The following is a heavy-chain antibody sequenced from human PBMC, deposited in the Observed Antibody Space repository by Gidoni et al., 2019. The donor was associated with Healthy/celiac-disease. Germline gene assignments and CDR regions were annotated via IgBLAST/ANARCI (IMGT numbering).Heavy chain of an antibody. CDR2: FNTDGSST. CDR3: AREVYREGQYYFDY. CDR1: GFTFTNYW. V-gene: IGHV3-74*01. Sequence: EVQLVESGGDLVQPGGSLRLSCAASGFTFTNYWMHWVRQAPGKGLVWVSRFNTDGSSTTYADSVKGRFTISRDNAKNTLYLQMNSLRAEDTAVYYCAREVYREGQYYFDYWGQGTLVTVSS. D-gene: IGHD1-26*01. J-gene: IGHJ4*02.